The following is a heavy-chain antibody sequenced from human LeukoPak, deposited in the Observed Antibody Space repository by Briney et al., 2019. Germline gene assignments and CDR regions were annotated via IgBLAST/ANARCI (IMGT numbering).Heavy chain of an antibody. Sequence: SQTLSLTCAISGDSVSTNSAAWNWIRPSPSRGLEWLGRTYYRSKWYHDYAPSVKSRITINPDTSKHQYSLHLNSVTPEGTAVYYCARGNRAFDSWGQGTLVTVSS. CDR3: ARGNRAFDS. J-gene: IGHJ5*01. V-gene: IGHV6-1*01. CDR1: GDSVSTNSAA. CDR2: TYYRSKWYH. D-gene: IGHD3-10*01.